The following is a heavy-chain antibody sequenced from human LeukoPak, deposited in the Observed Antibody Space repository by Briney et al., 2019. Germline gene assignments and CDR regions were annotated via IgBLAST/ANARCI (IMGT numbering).Heavy chain of an antibody. CDR1: GFTFSSYN. Sequence: PGGSLRLSCAASGFTFSSYNMNWVRQAPGKGLEWVSYISSSSSAIYFADSVKGRFTVSRDNAKNSLYLQMNSLIAEDTAVYYCARDLFVVVPAAILFDPWGQGTLVTVSS. J-gene: IGHJ5*02. D-gene: IGHD2-2*01. CDR3: ARDLFVVVPAAILFDP. CDR2: ISSSSSAI. V-gene: IGHV3-48*01.